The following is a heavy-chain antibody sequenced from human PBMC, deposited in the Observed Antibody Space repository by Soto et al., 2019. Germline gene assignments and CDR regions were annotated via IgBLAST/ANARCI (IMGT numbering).Heavy chain of an antibody. Sequence: ASVKVSCKVSGNTLTALSMQWVRQAPEKGLEWMGGFDPEDAKTIYARRFRGRITMTEDTSTDTAYMELSSLRSEDTAVYYCETVKPEERRFDIIVAPPPTGYWGQGPLVTVSS. CDR1: GNTLTALS. CDR3: ETVKPEERRFDIIVAPPPTGY. CDR2: FDPEDAKT. D-gene: IGHD2-15*01. J-gene: IGHJ4*02. V-gene: IGHV1-24*01.